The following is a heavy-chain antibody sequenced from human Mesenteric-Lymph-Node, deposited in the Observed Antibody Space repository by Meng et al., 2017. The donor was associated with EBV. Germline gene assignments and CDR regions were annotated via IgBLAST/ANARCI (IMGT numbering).Heavy chain of an antibody. D-gene: IGHD4-17*01. CDR2: INHSGST. V-gene: IGHV4-34*01. Sequence: QLQLLVSGPGLVKTSETLPLTCAVYGGSFSGYYWSWIRQPPGKGLEWIGEINHSGSTNYNPSLKSRVTISVDTSKNQFSLKLSSVTAADTAVYYCARGVYYGDYAFGYWGQGTLVTVSS. CDR1: GGSFSGYY. CDR3: ARGVYYGDYAFGY. J-gene: IGHJ4*02.